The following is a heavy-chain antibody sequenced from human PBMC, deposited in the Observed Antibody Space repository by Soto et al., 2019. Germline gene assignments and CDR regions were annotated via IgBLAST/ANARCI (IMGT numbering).Heavy chain of an antibody. CDR1: GGSISSSSYY. CDR2: IYYSGSS. Sequence: QLQLQESGPGRVKPSETLSLTCTVSGGSISSSSYYWGWIRQRPGKGLEWIGSIYYSGSSYYNPSSENGVFTTARASKNQSSQMLSTVPGAEKAVYYCGAHYREAVTASDCFAYWGQGTLVTVSS. CDR3: GAHYREAVTASDCFAY. J-gene: IGHJ4*02. D-gene: IGHD2-21*02. V-gene: IGHV4-39*01.